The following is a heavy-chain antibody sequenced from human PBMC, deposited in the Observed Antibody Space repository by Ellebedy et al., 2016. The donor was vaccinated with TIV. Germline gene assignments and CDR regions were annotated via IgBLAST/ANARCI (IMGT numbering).Heavy chain of an antibody. CDR2: ISGYNGNT. J-gene: IGHJ5*02. CDR1: GYTFTSYG. D-gene: IGHD6-19*01. CDR3: ARGRRYSSGGPYRFDP. Sequence: ASVKVSXKAAGYTFTSYGISWVRQAPGQGLEWMGWISGYNGNTIYAQNLQGRVTMTTDTSTTTAYMELRSLRSDDTAVYYCARGRRYSSGGPYRFDPWGQGTLVTVSS. V-gene: IGHV1-18*01.